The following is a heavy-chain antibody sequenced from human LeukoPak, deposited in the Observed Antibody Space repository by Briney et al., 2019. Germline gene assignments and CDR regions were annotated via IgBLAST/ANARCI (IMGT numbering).Heavy chain of an antibody. D-gene: IGHD2-8*01. CDR2: ISAYNGNT. V-gene: IGHV1-18*01. Sequence: ASVKVSCKASGYTFTSYGISWVRQAPGQGLEWMGWISAYNGNTNYAQKLQGRVTMTTDTPTSTAYMELRSLRSDDTAVYYCARGEYCTNGVCPGGYWGQGTLVTVSS. CDR3: ARGEYCTNGVCPGGY. CDR1: GYTFTSYG. J-gene: IGHJ4*02.